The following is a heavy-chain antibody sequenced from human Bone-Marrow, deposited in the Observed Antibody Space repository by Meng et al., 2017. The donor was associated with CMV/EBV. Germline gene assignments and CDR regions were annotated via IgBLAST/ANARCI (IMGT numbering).Heavy chain of an antibody. V-gene: IGHV4-39*07. CDR2: IYYSGST. CDR1: GGSISSSSYY. D-gene: IGHD3-10*01. J-gene: IGHJ4*02. CDR3: ARGVRYYYGSGAPYPDY. Sequence: SETLSLTCTVSGGSISSSSYYWGWIRQPPGKGLEWIGSIYYSGSTYYNPSLKSRVTISVDTSKNQFSLKLSSVTAADTAVYYCARGVRYYYGSGAPYPDYWGQGTLVTVSS.